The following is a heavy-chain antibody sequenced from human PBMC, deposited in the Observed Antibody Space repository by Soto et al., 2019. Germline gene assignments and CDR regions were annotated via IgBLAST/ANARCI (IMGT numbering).Heavy chain of an antibody. Sequence: GGSLRLSCAASGFTFNTYDMNWVRQAPGKGLEWVSSITTSSAYIYYADSLKGRITISRDNAKNSLFLQTNSLRAEDTAVYYCVRSGTARLLRHSWFDTWGQGTLVTVSS. D-gene: IGHD2-21*01. J-gene: IGHJ5*02. V-gene: IGHV3-21*01. CDR2: ITTSSAYI. CDR1: GFTFNTYD. CDR3: VRSGTARLLRHSWFDT.